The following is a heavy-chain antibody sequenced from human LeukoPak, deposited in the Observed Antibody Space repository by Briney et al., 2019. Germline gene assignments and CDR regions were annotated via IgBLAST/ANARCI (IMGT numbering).Heavy chain of an antibody. D-gene: IGHD4-23*01. CDR3: ARDKAPGGKRWFDP. Sequence: PSETLSLTCAVYGGSFSGYYWSWIRQPPGKGLEWIGYLSDVGTNDYNPSLKGRVTISRDTSKNQFSLRLSSVTAADAAVYHCARDKAPGGKRWFDPWGQGALVIVSS. V-gene: IGHV4-59*01. CDR2: LSDVGTN. J-gene: IGHJ5*02. CDR1: GGSFSGYY.